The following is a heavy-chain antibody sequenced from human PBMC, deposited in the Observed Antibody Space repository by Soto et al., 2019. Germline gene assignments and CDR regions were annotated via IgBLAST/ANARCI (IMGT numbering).Heavy chain of an antibody. V-gene: IGHV3-53*02. J-gene: IGHJ4*02. CDR3: ARGSWGGSQFDY. D-gene: IGHD3-16*01. CDR2: IYSGGST. CDR1: GFTVSSNY. Sequence: EVQRVETGGGLIQPGGSLRLSCAASGFTVSSNYMSWVGQAPGKGLEWVSVIYSGGSTYYADSVKGRFTISRDNSKNTLYLQMNSLRAEDTAVYYCARGSWGGSQFDYWGQGTLVTVSS.